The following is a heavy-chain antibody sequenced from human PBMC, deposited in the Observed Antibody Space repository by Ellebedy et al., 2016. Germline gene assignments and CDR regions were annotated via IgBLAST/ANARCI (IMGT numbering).Heavy chain of an antibody. Sequence: SETLSLTCAVYGGPFSTYHWSWARQPPGQSLEWIGEIDHTGYINYNPSLKSRVTVSIDTSAMQFSLILMSVTDADTAVYYCAITTTGGSGSWNGLRNDWGQGTLVTVSS. CDR1: GGPFSTYH. CDR2: IDHTGYI. CDR3: AITTTGGSGSWNGLRND. V-gene: IGHV4-34*01. D-gene: IGHD3-16*01. J-gene: IGHJ4*02.